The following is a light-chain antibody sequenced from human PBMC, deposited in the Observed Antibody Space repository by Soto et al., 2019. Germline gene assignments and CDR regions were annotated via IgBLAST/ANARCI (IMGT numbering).Light chain of an antibody. J-gene: IGLJ1*01. Sequence: QSVLTQPASVSGSPGQSITISRTGTSSDVGGYNYVSWYQQHPGKAPKLMIYEVRNRPSGVSNRFSGSKSGNTASLTISGLQAEDEADYYCSSYTSSSTQVFGTGTKVTVL. CDR2: EVR. V-gene: IGLV2-14*01. CDR3: SSYTSSSTQV. CDR1: SSDVGGYNY.